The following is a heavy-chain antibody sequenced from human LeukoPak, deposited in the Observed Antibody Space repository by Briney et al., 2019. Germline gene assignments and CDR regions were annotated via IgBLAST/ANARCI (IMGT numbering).Heavy chain of an antibody. V-gene: IGHV1-2*02. D-gene: IGHD3-10*01. J-gene: IGHJ4*02. Sequence: GASVKVSCKASGYTFTGYYMHWVRQAPGQGLGWMGWINPNSGGTNYAQKFQGRATMTRDTSISTAYMELSRLRSDDTAVYYCARDLRGSGSYYKAWAVFGYWGQGTLVTVSS. CDR3: ARDLRGSGSYYKAWAVFGY. CDR2: INPNSGGT. CDR1: GYTFTGYY.